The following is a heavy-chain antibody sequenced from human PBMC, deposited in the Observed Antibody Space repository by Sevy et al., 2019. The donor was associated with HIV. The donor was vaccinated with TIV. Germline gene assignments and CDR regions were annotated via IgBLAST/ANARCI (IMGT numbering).Heavy chain of an antibody. CDR3: ARDRQQLAPPFWSGMDV. Sequence: SETLSLTCTVSGDSINSGGYYWSWIRQHPGKGLEWIGCIYYSGNTYYNPSLKSRLTISLDTSKNQFSLKLTSVTAAETAVYYCARDRQQLAPPFWSGMDVWGQGTTVTVSS. CDR2: IYYSGNT. V-gene: IGHV4-31*03. CDR1: GDSINSGGYY. D-gene: IGHD6-13*01. J-gene: IGHJ6*02.